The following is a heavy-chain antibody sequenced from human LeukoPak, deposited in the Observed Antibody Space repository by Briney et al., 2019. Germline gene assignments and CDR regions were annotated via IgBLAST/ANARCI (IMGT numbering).Heavy chain of an antibody. CDR2: ITGSGDST. J-gene: IGHJ6*03. Sequence: GGSLRLSCAASGFTFSNYAMSWVRQAPEKGLEWVSSITGSGDSTYYADSVKGRFTITRDKSKNSLYLQMNSLRSEDTAVYYCARGIYDFWSGYYRDYYYYMDVWGKGTTVTVSS. D-gene: IGHD3-3*01. V-gene: IGHV3-23*01. CDR1: GFTFSNYA. CDR3: ARGIYDFWSGYYRDYYYYMDV.